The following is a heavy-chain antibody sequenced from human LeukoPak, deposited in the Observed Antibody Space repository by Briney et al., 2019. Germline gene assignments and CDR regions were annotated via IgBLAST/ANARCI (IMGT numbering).Heavy chain of an antibody. CDR3: AGTVTNRDAFDI. J-gene: IGHJ3*02. Sequence: ASVKVSCKASGGTFSSYAISWVRQAPGQGLEWMGRITPILGIANYAQKFQGRVTITADKSTSTAYMELSSLRSEDTAVYYCAGTVTNRDAFDIWGQGTMVTVSS. D-gene: IGHD4-4*01. CDR1: GGTFSSYA. CDR2: ITPILGIA. V-gene: IGHV1-69*04.